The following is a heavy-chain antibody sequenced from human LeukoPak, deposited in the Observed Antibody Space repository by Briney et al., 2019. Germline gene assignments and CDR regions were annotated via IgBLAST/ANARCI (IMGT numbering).Heavy chain of an antibody. V-gene: IGHV3-7*03. J-gene: IGHJ4*02. Sequence: GGSLRLSCAASGFTFSSYAMHWVRQAPGKGLEWVANIKEDGTETYYVDSVKGRFTISRDNAKNSLYLQMNSLRVEDTAVYYCAKEGRSLQTYWGQGTLVTVSS. D-gene: IGHD5-24*01. CDR1: GFTFSSYA. CDR3: AKEGRSLQTY. CDR2: IKEDGTET.